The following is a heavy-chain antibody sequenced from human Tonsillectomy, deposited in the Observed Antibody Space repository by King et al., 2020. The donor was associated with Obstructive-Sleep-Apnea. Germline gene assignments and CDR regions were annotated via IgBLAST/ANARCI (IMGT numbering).Heavy chain of an antibody. V-gene: IGHV3-23*04. Sequence: VQLVESWGGVVQPGGSLGLSWGASGLTFSRYAMRWVLQAPGKGVAGGSASSGCGGRTYYVYSVKGRFTISRDNSKNTLYLQMNSLRAEDTAVYYCAKEGEFTMVRGVIDYWGQGTLVTVSS. J-gene: IGHJ4*02. CDR2: SSGCGGRT. CDR1: GLTFSRYA. D-gene: IGHD3-10*01. CDR3: AKEGEFTMVRGVIDY.